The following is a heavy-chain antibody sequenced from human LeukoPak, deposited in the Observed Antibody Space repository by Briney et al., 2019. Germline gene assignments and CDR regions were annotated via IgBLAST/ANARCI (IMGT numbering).Heavy chain of an antibody. CDR2: IYYSGST. CDR1: GGSISSYY. CDR3: AGNHGATAAFDI. V-gene: IGHV4-59*01. D-gene: IGHD1-26*01. J-gene: IGHJ3*02. Sequence: SETLSLTCTVSGGSISSYYWSWIRQPPGKGLEWIGYIYYSGSTNYNPSLKSRVTISVDTPKNQFSLKLSSVTAADRAVYYCAGNHGATAAFDIWGQGTMVTVSS.